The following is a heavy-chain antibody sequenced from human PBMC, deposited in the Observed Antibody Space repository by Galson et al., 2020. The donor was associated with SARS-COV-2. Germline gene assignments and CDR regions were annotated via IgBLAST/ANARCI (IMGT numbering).Heavy chain of an antibody. D-gene: IGHD2-21*02. CDR3: ARDAYCGADCFSYFQY. Sequence: ASVKVSCKASGYTFTSYGISWVRQAPGQGLEWMGWISVYNSNTNYGQKFQDRVTMSADTSTNTVYMELRSLTSDDTAVYYCARDAYCGADCFSYFQYWGQDTLVTVSS. CDR1: GYTFTSYG. V-gene: IGHV1-18*01. CDR2: ISVYNSNT. J-gene: IGHJ1*01.